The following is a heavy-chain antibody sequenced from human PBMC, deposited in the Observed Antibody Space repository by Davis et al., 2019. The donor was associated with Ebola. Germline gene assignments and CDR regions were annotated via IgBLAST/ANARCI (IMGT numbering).Heavy chain of an antibody. CDR1: GYTFTNYG. CDR2: ISDYDGKT. V-gene: IGHV1-18*04. CDR3: ARDGRMPRMLYGMDV. Sequence: ASVKVSCKASGYTFTNYGISWVRQAPGQGLEWMGWISDYDGKTNYAQKFQGRVTMTTDRSTSTAHMELRSLRSDDTAVYYCARDGRMPRMLYGMDVWGQGTTVSVS. D-gene: IGHD3-16*02. J-gene: IGHJ6*02.